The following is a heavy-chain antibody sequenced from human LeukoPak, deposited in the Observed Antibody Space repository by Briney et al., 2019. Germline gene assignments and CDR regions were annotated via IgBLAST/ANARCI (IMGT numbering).Heavy chain of an antibody. CDR1: GYTFTSYD. J-gene: IGHJ4*02. CDR3: ARVGSDCSDY. CDR2: MNVNSGNT. V-gene: IGHV1-8*02. D-gene: IGHD2-15*01. Sequence: ASVKVSCKASGYTFTSYDINWVRQATGQGLEWMGWMNVNSGNTGYVQKFQGRVTMTRNTSISTAYMELGSLRSEDTAVYYCARVGSDCSDYWGQGTLVTVSS.